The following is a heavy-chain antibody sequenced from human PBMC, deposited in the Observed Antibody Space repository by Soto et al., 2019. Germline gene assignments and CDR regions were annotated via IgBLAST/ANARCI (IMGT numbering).Heavy chain of an antibody. CDR1: GLTFRNDW. J-gene: IGHJ4*01. CDR2: INQDGSER. V-gene: IGHV3-7*03. CDR3: AVYGYGVTAAAN. D-gene: IGHD4-17*01. Sequence: HPGGSLRLSCAGSGLTFRNDWLSWVRQAPGKGLEWVANINQDGSERYYVDSVRGRFTISRDNVENSLYLQLNSLRPEDTAVYYCAVYGYGVTAAANWDQGTLVTVAS.